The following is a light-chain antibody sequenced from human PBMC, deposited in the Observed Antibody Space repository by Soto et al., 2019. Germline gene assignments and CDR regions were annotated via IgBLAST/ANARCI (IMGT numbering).Light chain of an antibody. Sequence: QSVLTQPPSASGSPGQSVTISCTGTSSDVGGYNYVSWYQQHPGKAPKLMIYGVTKRPSGVPDRFSGSKSGNTASLTVSGLQAEDEADYYCSSYGGNNNLVFGGGTKLTVL. CDR1: SSDVGGYNY. V-gene: IGLV2-8*01. CDR2: GVT. J-gene: IGLJ2*01. CDR3: SSYGGNNNLV.